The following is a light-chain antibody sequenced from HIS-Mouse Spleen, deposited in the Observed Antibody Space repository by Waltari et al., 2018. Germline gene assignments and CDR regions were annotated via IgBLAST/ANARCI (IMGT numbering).Light chain of an antibody. J-gene: IGLJ3*02. CDR2: YKSDSDK. V-gene: IGLV5-45*03. CDR3: MIWHSSAWV. Sequence: QAVLTQPSSLSASPGASASLTCTLRSGINVGTYRIYWYQQKPGSPPKYLLRYKSDSDKQQVAGVPIGFSGSKDASANAGILLISGLQSEDEADYYCMIWHSSAWVFGGGTKLTVL. CDR1: SGINVGTYR.